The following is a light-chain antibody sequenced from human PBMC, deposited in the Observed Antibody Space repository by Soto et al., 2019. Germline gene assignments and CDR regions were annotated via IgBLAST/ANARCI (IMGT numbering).Light chain of an antibody. CDR1: QTISTY. J-gene: IGKJ1*01. CDR3: QQSYNAPPT. CDR2: GAS. V-gene: IGKV1-39*01. Sequence: DIQMTQSPSSLSASVGDRATITCRASQTISTYLNWYQQKPGKAPNLLIYGASSLQSGVPSRFSGSGSGTDFTLTISSLQPEDFATYNCQQSYNAPPTFGQGTRVDIK.